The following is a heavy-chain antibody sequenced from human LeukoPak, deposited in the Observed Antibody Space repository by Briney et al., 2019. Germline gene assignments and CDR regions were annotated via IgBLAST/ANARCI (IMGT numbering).Heavy chain of an antibody. D-gene: IGHD6-13*01. CDR1: GDTFSNYA. Sequence: ASVKVSCKASGDTFSNYAMHWVRQAPGQRLEWMGWINAGNDNTKYSEKLQGRVTITKDTSASAAYMELSSLSSEDTAVYYCARKAAAGTNDWFDPWGQGTLVTVSS. V-gene: IGHV1-3*01. J-gene: IGHJ5*02. CDR3: ARKAAAGTNDWFDP. CDR2: INAGNDNT.